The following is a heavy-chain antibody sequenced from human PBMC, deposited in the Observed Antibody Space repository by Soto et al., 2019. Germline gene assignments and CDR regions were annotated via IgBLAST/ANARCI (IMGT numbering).Heavy chain of an antibody. CDR1: GGSISSYY. CDR2: IYYSGST. CDR3: ARGLGYDFWSGYYTDYYFDY. V-gene: IGHV4-59*01. Sequence: PSETLSLTCTVSGGSISSYYWSWIRQPPGKGLEWIGYIYYSGSTNYNPSLKSRVTISVDTSKNQFSLKLSSVTAADTAVYYCARGLGYDFWSGYYTDYYFDYWGQGTLVTVSS. D-gene: IGHD3-3*01. J-gene: IGHJ4*02.